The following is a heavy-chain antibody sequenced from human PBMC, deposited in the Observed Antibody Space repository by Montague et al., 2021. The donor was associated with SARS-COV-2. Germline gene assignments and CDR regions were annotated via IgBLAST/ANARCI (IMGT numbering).Heavy chain of an antibody. V-gene: IGHV3-7*01. CDR2: INQDGSES. J-gene: IGHJ4*02. CDR1: GFTFSSYW. Sequence: SRSLSLSASGFTFSSYWMSWVRQAPGKGLEWVATINQDGSESYYVDSVTGRFTISRDNAKNSLYLQMNSLRDDDTAVYYCAAGQGSSWLWGQGTLVTVSS. CDR3: AAGQGSSWL. D-gene: IGHD6-13*01.